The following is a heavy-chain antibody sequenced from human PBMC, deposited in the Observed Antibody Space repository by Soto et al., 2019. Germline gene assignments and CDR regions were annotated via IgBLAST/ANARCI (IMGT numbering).Heavy chain of an antibody. V-gene: IGHV3-30-3*01. CDR2: ISYDGSNK. CDR1: GFTFSSYA. J-gene: IGHJ6*02. Sequence: GGSLRLSCAASGFTFSSYAMHWVRQAPGKGLGWVAVISYDGSNKYYADSVKGRFTISRDNSKNTLYLQMNSLRAEDTAVYYCARDYLGDFWSGYYLPCYGMDVWGQGTTVTVSS. CDR3: ARDYLGDFWSGYYLPCYGMDV. D-gene: IGHD3-3*01.